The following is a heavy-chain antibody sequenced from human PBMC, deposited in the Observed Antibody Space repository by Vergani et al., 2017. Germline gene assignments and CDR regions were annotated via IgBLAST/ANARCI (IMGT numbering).Heavy chain of an antibody. Sequence: QVQLQESGPGLVQPSETLTLTCDVSDSSIMTNPYWGWFRQSPGKGLEWIGCIHHSGDTHYNSSLKSRVSISIVSSSKFSLSLTSVTAADTAIYYCARHRGSGGFFPSSYFYGMDVWLDGTTVTVCS. D-gene: IGHD3-10*01. V-gene: IGHV4-38-2*01. CDR2: IHHSGDT. J-gene: IGHJ6*04. CDR1: DSSIMTNPY. CDR3: ARHRGSGGFFPSSYFYGMDV.